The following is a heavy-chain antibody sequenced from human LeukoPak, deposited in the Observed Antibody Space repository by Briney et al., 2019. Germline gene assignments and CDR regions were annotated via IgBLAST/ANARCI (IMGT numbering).Heavy chain of an antibody. CDR1: GYTFTDYY. CDR2: INPNSGDT. Sequence: ASVKVSCKSSGYTFTDYYVHWVRQAPGQGLEWMGRINPNSGDTNYAQNFQGRVTMSRDTSISTAYLELNSLIFDDTAVFYCARSTITTTAAGHFDLWGRGTPVTVSS. J-gene: IGHJ2*01. D-gene: IGHD6-13*01. CDR3: ARSTITTTAAGHFDL. V-gene: IGHV1-2*06.